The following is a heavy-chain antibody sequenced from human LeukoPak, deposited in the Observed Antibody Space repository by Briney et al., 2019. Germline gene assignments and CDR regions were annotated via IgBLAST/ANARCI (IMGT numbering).Heavy chain of an antibody. V-gene: IGHV3-23*01. D-gene: IGHD2-15*01. J-gene: IGHJ1*01. CDR3: AKSDGGPSMFVGSGRGRHEYFQH. Sequence: GGSLRLSCAASGFTFSTYAMSWVRQAPGKGLEWVSTISGSGGSTYYADSVKGRFTISRDNSKNTLSLQMNSLRAEDTAVYYCAKSDGGPSMFVGSGRGRHEYFQHWGQGTLVTVSS. CDR1: GFTFSTYA. CDR2: ISGSGGST.